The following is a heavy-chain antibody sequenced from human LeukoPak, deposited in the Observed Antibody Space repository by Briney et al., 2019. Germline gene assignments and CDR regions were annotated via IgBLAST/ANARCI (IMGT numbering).Heavy chain of an antibody. Sequence: PSETLSLTCAVYGGSFSGYYWSWIRQPAGKGLEWIGRINTSGNINYNPSLKSRVTLSVDTSNNQFSLKLTSLTAADTAVYYCARGLSSSWYWFNTWGQGILVTVSS. CDR1: GGSFSGYY. D-gene: IGHD6-13*01. CDR2: INTSGNI. J-gene: IGHJ5*02. V-gene: IGHV4-59*10. CDR3: ARGLSSSWYWFNT.